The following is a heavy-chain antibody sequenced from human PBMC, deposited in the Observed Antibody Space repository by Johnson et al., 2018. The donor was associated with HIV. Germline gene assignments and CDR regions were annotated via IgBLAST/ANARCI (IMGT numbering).Heavy chain of an antibody. CDR3: TKGRIFGVVMEAFDI. CDR1: GFGFSRYV. D-gene: IGHD3-3*01. CDR2: IWYDGSNK. J-gene: IGHJ3*02. Sequence: QVQLVESGGGLVQPGRSLKLSCAASGFGFSRYVMHWVRQAPGKGLEWVAVIWYDGSNKYYADSVKGRFTISRDNSKNKLYLQMNSLRAEETAVYYCTKGRIFGVVMEAFDIWGQGTMVTVSS. V-gene: IGHV3-33*06.